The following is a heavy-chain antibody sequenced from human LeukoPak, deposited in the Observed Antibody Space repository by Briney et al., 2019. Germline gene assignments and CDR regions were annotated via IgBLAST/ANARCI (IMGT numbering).Heavy chain of an antibody. CDR2: ISGSGGTA. CDR3: AKDIVVVVAARSYYYGMDV. CDR1: GFTFSIYA. D-gene: IGHD2-15*01. Sequence: PGGSLRLSCAASGFTFSIYAMSWVRQAPGKGLEWVSAISGSGGTAYYADSVKGRFTISRDNSKNTLYLQMNSLRAEDTAVYYCAKDIVVVVAARSYYYGMDVWGQGTTVTVSS. V-gene: IGHV3-23*01. J-gene: IGHJ6*02.